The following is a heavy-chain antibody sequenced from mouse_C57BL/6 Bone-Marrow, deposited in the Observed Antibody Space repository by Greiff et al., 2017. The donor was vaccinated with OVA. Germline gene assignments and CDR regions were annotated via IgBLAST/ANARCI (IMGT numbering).Heavy chain of an antibody. CDR2: INPSSGYT. Sequence: VQLQQSGAELARPGASVKMSCKASGYTFTSYSMHWVKQRPGQGLEWIGYINPSSGYTKYNQKFKDKATLTADNSSSTAYMQLSSLTSEDSAVYYCARSETVVTEDFDVWGTGTTVTVSS. D-gene: IGHD1-1*01. V-gene: IGHV1-4*01. J-gene: IGHJ1*03. CDR1: GYTFTSYS. CDR3: ARSETVVTEDFDV.